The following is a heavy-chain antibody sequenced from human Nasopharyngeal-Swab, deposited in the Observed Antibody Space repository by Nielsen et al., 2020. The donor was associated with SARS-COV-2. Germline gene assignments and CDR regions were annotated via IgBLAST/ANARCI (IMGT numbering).Heavy chain of an antibody. J-gene: IGHJ3*02. CDR3: ARPYYYDSSGYLGAFDI. V-gene: IGHV1-69*13. CDR1: GGTFSSYA. D-gene: IGHD3-22*01. CDR2: IIPIFGTA. Sequence: SVKVSCKASGGTFSSYAISWERQAPGQGLEWMGGIIPIFGTANYAQKFQGRVTITADESTSTAYMELSSLRSEDTAVYYCARPYYYDSSGYLGAFDIWGQGTMVTVSS.